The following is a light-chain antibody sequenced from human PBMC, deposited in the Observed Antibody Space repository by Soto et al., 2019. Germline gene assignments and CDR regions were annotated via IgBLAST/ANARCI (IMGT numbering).Light chain of an antibody. J-gene: IGLJ1*01. CDR1: SSDVGGYGS. Sequence: QSVLTQPAPVSGSPGQSITVSCTGTSSDVGGYGSVSWFQQHPGKAPKLMIYEVINRPSGVSNRFSGSKSGNTAYLTISGLQPEDEADYYCSSYTRTSALVFGSGTKVTVL. CDR3: SSYTRTSALV. V-gene: IGLV2-14*01. CDR2: EVI.